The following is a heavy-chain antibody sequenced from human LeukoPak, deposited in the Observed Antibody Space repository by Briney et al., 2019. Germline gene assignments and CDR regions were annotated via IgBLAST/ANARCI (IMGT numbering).Heavy chain of an antibody. D-gene: IGHD3-10*01. Sequence: GGSLRLSCAASGFTFSSYGMHWVRQAPGKGLEWVAFIRYDGSNKYYADSVKGRFTISRDNSKNTLYLQMNSLRAEDTAVYYCAKGRAMVRGVPDYWGQGTLVTVSS. CDR1: GFTFSSYG. J-gene: IGHJ4*02. CDR3: AKGRAMVRGVPDY. V-gene: IGHV3-30*02. CDR2: IRYDGSNK.